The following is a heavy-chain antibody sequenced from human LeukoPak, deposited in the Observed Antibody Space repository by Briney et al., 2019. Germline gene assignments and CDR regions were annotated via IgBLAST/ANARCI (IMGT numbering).Heavy chain of an antibody. Sequence: GGSLRLSCAASGFIFSSSSMNWVRQAPGKGLEWVSSISSSSDYIYYADSVKGRFTISRDNAKNSLYLQMNSLRAEDTAVYYCARDYSEYVDYHGMDVWGQGTTVTVSS. CDR3: ARDYSEYVDYHGMDV. J-gene: IGHJ6*02. CDR1: GFIFSSSS. V-gene: IGHV3-21*01. D-gene: IGHD4-11*01. CDR2: ISSSSDYI.